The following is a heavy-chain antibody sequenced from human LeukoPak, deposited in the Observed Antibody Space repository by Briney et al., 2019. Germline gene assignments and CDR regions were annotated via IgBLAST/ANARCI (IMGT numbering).Heavy chain of an antibody. D-gene: IGHD5-12*01. CDR1: GGSISSSNYY. CDR3: ARESWLRSFYFDY. Sequence: SETLSLTCTVSGGSISSSNYYWAWIRQPPGQGLEWIGSIYYRGNAYYNPSLKSRVTISVDTSKNQFSLKLSSVTAADTAVYYCARESWLRSFYFDYWGQGTLVTVSS. V-gene: IGHV4-39*07. J-gene: IGHJ4*02. CDR2: IYYRGNA.